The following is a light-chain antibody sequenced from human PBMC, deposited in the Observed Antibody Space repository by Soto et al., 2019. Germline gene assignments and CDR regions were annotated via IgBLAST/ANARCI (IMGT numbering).Light chain of an antibody. CDR1: SSDVGGYNY. V-gene: IGLV2-14*01. Sequence: QSALTQPASVSGSPGQSITISCTGTSSDVGGYNYVSWYQQHPGKAPKLMIYDVSNRPSGVSNLFSGSKSGNTASLTISGLRAEDEADYYCSSYTSSSHVVFGGGTKLTVL. J-gene: IGLJ2*01. CDR3: SSYTSSSHVV. CDR2: DVS.